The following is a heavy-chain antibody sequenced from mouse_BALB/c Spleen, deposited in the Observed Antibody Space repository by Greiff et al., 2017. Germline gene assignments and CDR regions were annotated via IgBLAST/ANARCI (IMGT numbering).Heavy chain of an antibody. CDR3: ARGGTYYRYDAYYFDY. V-gene: IGHV5-9-4*01. Sequence: EVKLVESGGGLVKPGGSLKLSCAASGFTFSSYAMSWVRQSPEKRLEWVAEISSGGSYTYYPDTVTGRFTISRDNAKNTLYLEMSSLRSEDTAMYYCARGGTYYRYDAYYFDYWGQGTTLTVSS. CDR1: GFTFSSYA. CDR2: ISSGGSYT. J-gene: IGHJ2*01. D-gene: IGHD2-14*01.